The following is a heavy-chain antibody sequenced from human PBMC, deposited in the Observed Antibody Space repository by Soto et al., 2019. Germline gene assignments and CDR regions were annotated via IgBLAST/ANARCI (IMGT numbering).Heavy chain of an antibody. Sequence: GGSLRLSCAASGFTFINAWMTWVRQAPGKGLEWVGHIKHKIDAWTTHYAAPVEARSQIYEDDFKNTLYLQMNSLRMEDTAVYYCTTGVFPGFSGYALGYWGQGTLVTVSS. D-gene: IGHD5-12*01. CDR3: TTGVFPGFSGYALGY. CDR1: GFTFINAW. V-gene: IGHV3-15*07. J-gene: IGHJ4*02. CDR2: IKHKIDAWTT.